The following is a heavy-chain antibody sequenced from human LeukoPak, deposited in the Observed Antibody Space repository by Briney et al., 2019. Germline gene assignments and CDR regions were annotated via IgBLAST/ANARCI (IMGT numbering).Heavy chain of an antibody. CDR1: GYTFTSYY. D-gene: IGHD2-2*01. V-gene: IGHV1-46*01. CDR2: INPSGGST. CDR3: ARVMSSEVVPAAMFGYYYYGMDV. Sequence: VASVKVSCKASGYTFTSYYMHWVRQAPGQGLEWMGIINPSGGSTSYAQKFQGRVTMTRDTSTSTVYMELSSLRSEDTAVYYCARVMSSEVVPAAMFGYYYYGMDVWGQGTTVTVSS. J-gene: IGHJ6*02.